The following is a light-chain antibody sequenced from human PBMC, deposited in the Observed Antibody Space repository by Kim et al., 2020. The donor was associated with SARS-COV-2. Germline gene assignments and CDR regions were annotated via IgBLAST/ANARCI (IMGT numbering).Light chain of an antibody. CDR1: KLEDKY. V-gene: IGLV3-1*01. J-gene: IGLJ2*01. CDR2: QDT. Sequence: SYELTQPPSVSVSPGQTASITCSGDKLEDKYVCWYQQKTGQSPVLLIYQDTKWPSGIPERFSGSNSGNTATLTISGTQAMDEADYYCQTWDSSSVILGGGTQLTV. CDR3: QTWDSSSVI.